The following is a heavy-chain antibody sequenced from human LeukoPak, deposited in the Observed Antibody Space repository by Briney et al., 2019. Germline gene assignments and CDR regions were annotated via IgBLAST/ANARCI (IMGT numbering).Heavy chain of an antibody. D-gene: IGHD4/OR15-4a*01. CDR1: GLTFSNAW. V-gene: IGHV3-15*01. CDR3: TTLGAFDY. J-gene: IGHJ4*02. Sequence: GGSLRLSCAPSGLTFSNAWMSCVRQAPGKGLEWVGRIKRKTDGGTTDYAAPVKGRFSITSADAKNTLYLQMNSLKTEDTAVYYCTTLGAFDYWGLGTLVTVSS. CDR2: IKRKTDGGTT.